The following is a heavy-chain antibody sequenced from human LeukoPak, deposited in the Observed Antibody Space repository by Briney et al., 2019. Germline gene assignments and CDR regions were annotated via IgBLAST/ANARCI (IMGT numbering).Heavy chain of an antibody. CDR1: GFTFPRSA. J-gene: IGHJ4*02. CDR3: AADQEYFDSSGYYHFDY. CDR2: IVVGCGNT. Sequence: GASVKVSCKASGFTFPRSAMQWVRQARGQRLEWIGWIVVGCGNTYYAQMFQDSVTITRDISRRASYMVLSGLDLGDSAVHCCAADQEYFDSSGYYHFDYWGQGTLVPVSS. D-gene: IGHD3-22*01. V-gene: IGHV1-58*02.